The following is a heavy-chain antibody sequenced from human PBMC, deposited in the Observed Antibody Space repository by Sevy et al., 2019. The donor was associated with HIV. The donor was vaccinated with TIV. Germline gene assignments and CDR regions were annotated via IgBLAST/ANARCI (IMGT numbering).Heavy chain of an antibody. CDR1: GGTFSSYA. CDR3: ARKGFGDYYDSSGYYDAFDI. J-gene: IGHJ3*02. V-gene: IGHV1-69*13. CDR2: IIPIFGTA. D-gene: IGHD3-22*01. Sequence: ASVKVSCKASGGTFSSYAISWVRQAPGQGLEWMGGIIPIFGTANYAQKFQGRVTITADESTSTAYMELNSLRSEDTAVYYCARKGFGDYYDSSGYYDAFDIWGQGTMVTVSS.